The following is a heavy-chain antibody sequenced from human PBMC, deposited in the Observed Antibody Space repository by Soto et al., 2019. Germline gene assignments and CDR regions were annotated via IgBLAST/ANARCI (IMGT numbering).Heavy chain of an antibody. D-gene: IGHD6-13*01. Sequence: EVQLVESGGGLVQPGGSLRLSCAASGFTFSTYSMNWVRQAPGKGLEWVSYISSSSSTIYYADSVKGRFTISRDNAENSLYLQMNSLRDEDTAVYYCAKDRIAAAGISRVDYWGQGTLVTVSS. CDR3: AKDRIAAAGISRVDY. V-gene: IGHV3-48*02. CDR2: ISSSSSTI. CDR1: GFTFSTYS. J-gene: IGHJ4*02.